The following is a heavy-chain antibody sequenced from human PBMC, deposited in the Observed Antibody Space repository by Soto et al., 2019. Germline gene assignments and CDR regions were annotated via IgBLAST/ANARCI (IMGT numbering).Heavy chain of an antibody. Sequence: QVQLQESGPGLVKPSETLSLTCTVSGGSISSYYWSWIRQPPGKGLEWIGYIYYSGSTNYNPSLKSRVTISVDTSKNQFSLKLSSVTAADTAVYYCAGRDTALFDYWGQGTLVTVSS. CDR1: GGSISSYY. CDR2: IYYSGST. D-gene: IGHD5-18*01. J-gene: IGHJ4*02. CDR3: AGRDTALFDY. V-gene: IGHV4-59*01.